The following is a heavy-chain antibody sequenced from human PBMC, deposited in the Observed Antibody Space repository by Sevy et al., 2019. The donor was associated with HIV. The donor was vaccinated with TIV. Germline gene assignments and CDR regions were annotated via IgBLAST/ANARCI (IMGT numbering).Heavy chain of an antibody. CDR2: ISPHNGDT. D-gene: IGHD2-15*01. V-gene: IGHV1-18*01. J-gene: IGHJ4*02. CDR3: ARAYCSGGSCYSLAY. Sequence: ASVKVSCNVSGYTFSTYRIMWVRQARGQGLEWMGWISPHNGDTNYAQKFQGRVTMITDTSTTTAHMELGSLRSDDTAVYYCARAYCSGGSCYSLAYWGQGTQVTVSS. CDR1: GYTFSTYR.